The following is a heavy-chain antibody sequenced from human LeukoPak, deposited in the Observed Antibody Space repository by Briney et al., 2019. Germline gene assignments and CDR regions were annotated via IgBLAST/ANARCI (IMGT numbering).Heavy chain of an antibody. CDR2: IIPIFGTA. J-gene: IGHJ6*03. D-gene: IGHD3-22*01. Sequence: GASVKVSCKASGGTFSSYAISWVRQAPGQGLEWMGGIIPIFGTANYAQKFQGRVTITADKSTSTAYMELSSLRSEDTAVYYCAREGFYYDSSGYHDGYYYYYMDVWGKGTTVTISS. V-gene: IGHV1-69*06. CDR3: AREGFYYDSSGYHDGYYYYYMDV. CDR1: GGTFSSYA.